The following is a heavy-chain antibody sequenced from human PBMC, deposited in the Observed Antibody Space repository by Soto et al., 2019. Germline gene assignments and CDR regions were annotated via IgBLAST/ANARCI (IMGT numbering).Heavy chain of an antibody. J-gene: IGHJ4*02. Sequence: EVQLLESGGGLVQPGGSLRLSCAASGFTFSSYAMSWVRQAPGQGLEWVSAISGSGGSTYYADSVKGRFTISRDNSKNTLYLQMNSLRAEDTAVYYCAKLLGFFYILTGYAPDYWGQGTLVTVSS. CDR3: AKLLGFFYILTGYAPDY. D-gene: IGHD3-9*01. V-gene: IGHV3-23*01. CDR1: GFTFSSYA. CDR2: ISGSGGST.